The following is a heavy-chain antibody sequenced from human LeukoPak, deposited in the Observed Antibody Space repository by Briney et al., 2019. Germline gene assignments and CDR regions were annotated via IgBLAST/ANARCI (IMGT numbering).Heavy chain of an antibody. CDR2: IFKSGTT. CDR1: GFIVSSNY. V-gene: IGHV3-66*01. Sequence: GGSLRLSCAASGFIVSSNYMSWVRQAPGKGLEWVSAIFKSGTTYYADSVKDRFTISRDNAKNSLYLQMNSLRAEDTAVYYCARDSWGIMVRGVIGYYYYGMDVWGQGTTVTVSS. CDR3: ARDSWGIMVRGVIGYYYYGMDV. J-gene: IGHJ6*02. D-gene: IGHD3-10*01.